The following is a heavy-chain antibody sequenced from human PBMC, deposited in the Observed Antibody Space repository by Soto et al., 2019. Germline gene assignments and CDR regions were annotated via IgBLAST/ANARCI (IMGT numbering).Heavy chain of an antibody. CDR3: AREDYYDSSGYLPVRYYFGMDV. D-gene: IGHD3-22*01. CDR1: GYTFTNSG. CDR2: IGAYNGHT. V-gene: IGHV1-18*01. J-gene: IGHJ6*02. Sequence: ASVKVSCKASGYTFTNSGISWVRQAPGQGLEWMGWIGAYNGHTKYAQKLQGRVTMTTDTSTSTAYMELRSLKSDDTAVYYCAREDYYDSSGYLPVRYYFGMDVWGQGTTVTVS.